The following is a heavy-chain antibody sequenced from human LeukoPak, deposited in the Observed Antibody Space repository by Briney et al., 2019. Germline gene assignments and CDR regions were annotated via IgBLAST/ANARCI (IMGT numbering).Heavy chain of an antibody. CDR1: GYTFTSYD. CDR3: AKDLRPFYCSGGSCYSDAGGGMFDY. D-gene: IGHD2-15*01. Sequence: ASVKVSCKASGYTFTSYDINWVRQATGQGLEWMGWMNPNSGNTAYAQKFQGRVTMTRNTSISTAYMELSSLRSEDTAVYYCAKDLRPFYCSGGSCYSDAGGGMFDYWGQGTLVTVSS. J-gene: IGHJ4*02. CDR2: MNPNSGNT. V-gene: IGHV1-8*01.